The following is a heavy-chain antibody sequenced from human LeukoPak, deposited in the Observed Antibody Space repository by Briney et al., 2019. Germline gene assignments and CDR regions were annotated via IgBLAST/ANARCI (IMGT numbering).Heavy chain of an antibody. V-gene: IGHV3-53*01. D-gene: IGHD3-10*01. Sequence: GGSLRLSCAASGFTVSSNYMSWVRQAPGKGLEWVSIIYSGGSTYYADSVKGRFTISRDNSENTLYPQMNSLRAEDTAVYYCARGRPYSYGSGQFDYWGQGTLVTVSS. CDR1: GFTVSSNY. CDR3: ARGRPYSYGSGQFDY. CDR2: IYSGGST. J-gene: IGHJ4*02.